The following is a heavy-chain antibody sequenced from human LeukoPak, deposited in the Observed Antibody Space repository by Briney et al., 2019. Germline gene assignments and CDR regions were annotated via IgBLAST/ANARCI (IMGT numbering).Heavy chain of an antibody. J-gene: IGHJ4*02. Sequence: SETLSLTCAVSGYSISSGYYWGWIRQPPGKGLEWIGSICHSGSTYYNPCLNSRRTISVDTSKKQFSLKLSSVTAADTAVYYCARHENVVVPAAIGYWGQGTLVTVSS. CDR2: ICHSGST. CDR1: GYSISSGYY. V-gene: IGHV4-38-2*01. D-gene: IGHD2-2*01. CDR3: ARHENVVVPAAIGY.